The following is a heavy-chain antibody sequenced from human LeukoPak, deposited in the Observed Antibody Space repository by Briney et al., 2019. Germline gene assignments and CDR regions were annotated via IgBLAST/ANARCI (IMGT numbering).Heavy chain of an antibody. Sequence: ASVKVSCKASEYTFTGYYIHWVRQAPGQGLEWMGWIDPNTGDSNYVQKFQGRVTMTRDTSISTAYMELSGLRSDDTAFYYCARIRYCGGISCYYIDYWGQGTLVTVSA. J-gene: IGHJ4*02. CDR1: EYTFTGYY. D-gene: IGHD2-2*01. V-gene: IGHV1-2*02. CDR3: ARIRYCGGISCYYIDY. CDR2: IDPNTGDS.